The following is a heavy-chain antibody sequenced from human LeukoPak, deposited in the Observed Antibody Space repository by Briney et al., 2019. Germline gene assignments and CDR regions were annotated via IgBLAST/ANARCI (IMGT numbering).Heavy chain of an antibody. J-gene: IGHJ4*02. D-gene: IGHD6-13*01. CDR2: ISWNSENI. CDR3: AKDMRYSSSWSAADY. V-gene: IGHV3-9*01. CDR1: GFTFDDYA. Sequence: GRSLRLSCAASGFTFDDYAMFWVRQAPGKGLEWVSGISWNSENIGYAASVKGRFTISRDNAKNSLYLQMNSLRAEDTALYYCAKDMRYSSSWSAADYWGQGTLVTVSS.